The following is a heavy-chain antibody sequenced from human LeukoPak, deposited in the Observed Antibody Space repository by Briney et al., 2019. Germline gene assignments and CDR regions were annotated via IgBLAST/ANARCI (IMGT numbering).Heavy chain of an antibody. CDR2: ISTYSGDT. CDR3: ARDSGGSNFDY. V-gene: IGHV1-18*01. Sequence: ASVKVSCKASGYTFTSCGISWVRQAPGQGLEWMGWISTYSGDTNFAQKLQGRVTMTTDTSTSTAYMEPRSLRSDDTAVYYCARDSGGSNFDYWGQGTLVTVSS. CDR1: GYTFTSCG. J-gene: IGHJ4*02. D-gene: IGHD1-26*01.